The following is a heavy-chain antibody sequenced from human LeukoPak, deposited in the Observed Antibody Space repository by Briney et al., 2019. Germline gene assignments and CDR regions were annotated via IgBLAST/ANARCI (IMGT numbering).Heavy chain of an antibody. D-gene: IGHD3-22*01. V-gene: IGHV3-30*03. J-gene: IGHJ2*01. CDR2: ILYDGSNK. CDR3: ARARPHPDSSYWYFDL. CDR1: GFTFSSYG. Sequence: GGSLGLSCAASGFTFSSYGMHWVRQAPGKGLEWVAVILYDGSNKYYADSVKGRFTISRDNSKNTLYLQMNSLRAGDTAVYYCARARPHPDSSYWYFDLWGRGTLVTVSS.